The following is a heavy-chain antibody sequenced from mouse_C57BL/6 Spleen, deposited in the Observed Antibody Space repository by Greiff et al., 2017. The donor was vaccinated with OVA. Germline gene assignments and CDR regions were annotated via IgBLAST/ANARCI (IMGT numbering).Heavy chain of an antibody. D-gene: IGHD2-5*01. CDR2: IHPNGGST. CDR3: AILYSNYAGY. Sequence: QVQLQQPGAELVKPGASVKLSCKASGYTFTSYWMHWVKQRPGQGLEWIGMIHPNGGSTNYNEKFKSKATLTVDKSSSTAYMQLSSLTSEDSAVYYCAILYSNYAGYWGQGTTLTVSS. CDR1: GYTFTSYW. V-gene: IGHV1-64*01. J-gene: IGHJ2*01.